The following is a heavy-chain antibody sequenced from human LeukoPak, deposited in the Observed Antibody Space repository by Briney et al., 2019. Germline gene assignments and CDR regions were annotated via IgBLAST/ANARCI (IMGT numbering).Heavy chain of an antibody. CDR1: GGSISSSSHW. V-gene: IGHV4-39*07. D-gene: IGHD6-19*01. CDR2: IYYSGSA. Sequence: SETLSLTCTVSGGSISSSSHWWGWIRQPPGKGLEWIGSIYYSGSAYYNPSLKSRVTTSVDTSKNQFSLKLNSLTAADTAVYYCADIYTSGGTTLDHWGQGTLVTVSS. CDR3: ADIYTSGGTTLDH. J-gene: IGHJ4*02.